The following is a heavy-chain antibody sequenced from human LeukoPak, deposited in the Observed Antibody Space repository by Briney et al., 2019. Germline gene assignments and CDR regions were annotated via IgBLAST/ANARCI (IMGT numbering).Heavy chain of an antibody. D-gene: IGHD6-19*01. V-gene: IGHV1-18*01. J-gene: IGHJ6*02. CDR1: GYTFTSYG. CDR3: ASESGYSSGWSGVDYYYGMDV. CDR2: ISAYNGNT. Sequence: ASVKVSCKASGYTFTSYGTSWVRQAPGQGLEWMGWISAYNGNTNYAQKFQGRVTITADESTSTAYMELSSLRSEDTAVYYCASESGYSSGWSGVDYYYGMDVWGQGTTVTVSS.